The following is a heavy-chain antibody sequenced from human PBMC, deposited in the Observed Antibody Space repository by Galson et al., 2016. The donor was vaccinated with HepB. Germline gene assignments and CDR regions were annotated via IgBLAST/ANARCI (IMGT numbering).Heavy chain of an antibody. CDR1: GGTFSSFA. J-gene: IGHJ4*02. CDR2: IIPLFGTP. CDR3: ARSLGSGWFDKLHY. V-gene: IGHV1-69*13. D-gene: IGHD6-19*01. Sequence: SVKVSCKASGGTFSSFAISWVRQAPGQGLEWMGGIIPLFGTPNYAQKFQGNVTITADEATSTAYMELSSLRYEDTAVYYCARSLGSGWFDKLHYWGQGTLVTVSS.